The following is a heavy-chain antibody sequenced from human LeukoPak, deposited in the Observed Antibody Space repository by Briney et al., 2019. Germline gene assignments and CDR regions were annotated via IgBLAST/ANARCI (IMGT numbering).Heavy chain of an antibody. D-gene: IGHD6-13*01. CDR2: ISAYNGNT. CDR1: GYTFTSYG. V-gene: IGHV1-18*01. CDR3: ARERYSSSWLIDYYYYYYMDV. Sequence: ASVRVSCKASGYTFTSYGISWVRQAPGQGLEWMGWISAYNGNTNYAQKLQGRVTMTTDTSTSTAYMELRSLRSDDTAVYYCARERYSSSWLIDYYYYYYMDVWGKGTTVTVSS. J-gene: IGHJ6*03.